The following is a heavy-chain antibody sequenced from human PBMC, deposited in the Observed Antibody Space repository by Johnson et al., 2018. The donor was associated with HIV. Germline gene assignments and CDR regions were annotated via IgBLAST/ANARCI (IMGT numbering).Heavy chain of an antibody. CDR1: GLTFSSYG. V-gene: IGHV3-30*19. J-gene: IGHJ3*02. Sequence: QVLLVESGGGVVQPGRSLRLSCAASGLTFSSYGMHWVRQAPGKGLEWVAVIWYDGSNKYYADSVKGRFTISRDNSKNTLYLQMNSLRAEVTAVYYCARDYREANAFDIWGQGTMVTVSS. CDR3: ARDYREANAFDI. CDR2: IWYDGSNK. D-gene: IGHD1-26*01.